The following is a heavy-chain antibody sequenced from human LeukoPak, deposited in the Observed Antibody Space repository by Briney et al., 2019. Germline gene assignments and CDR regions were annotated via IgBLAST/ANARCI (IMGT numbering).Heavy chain of an antibody. D-gene: IGHD1-26*01. CDR1: GFTFNSYS. Sequence: GGSLRLSCAASGFTFNSYSMNWVRQAPGKGLEWVAFITNEGSNKYYTDSVKGRFTISRDNSKNTLYLQMNSLRAEDTAVYYCAKELFQWANADYWGQGTLVTVSS. CDR2: ITNEGSNK. J-gene: IGHJ4*02. CDR3: AKELFQWANADY. V-gene: IGHV3-30*02.